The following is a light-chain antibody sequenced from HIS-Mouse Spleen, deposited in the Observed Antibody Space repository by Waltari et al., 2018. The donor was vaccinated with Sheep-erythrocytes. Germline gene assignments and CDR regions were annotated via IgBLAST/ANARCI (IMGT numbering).Light chain of an antibody. CDR3: QQYNNWPPLT. V-gene: IGKV3-15*01. CDR2: GAS. Sequence: EIVMTQSPATLSVSPGERATLSCRASQSVSSNLAWYQQKPGQAPRLLIYGASTRATGIPARFSGSGSGTEFTLTISSLQSEEFAVYYCQQYNNWPPLTFGGGTK. J-gene: IGKJ4*01. CDR1: QSVSSN.